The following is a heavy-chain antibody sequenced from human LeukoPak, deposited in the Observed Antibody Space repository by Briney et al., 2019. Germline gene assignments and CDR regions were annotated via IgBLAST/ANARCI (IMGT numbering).Heavy chain of an antibody. V-gene: IGHV1-69*04. Sequence: PVKVSCKASGGTFSSYAISWVRQAPGQGLEWMGRIIPIFGIANYAQKFQGRVTITADKSTRTVYMVLSSVRSEDTAVYYCARSRHYYDSSGSWYFDLWGRGTLVTVSS. CDR1: GGTFSSYA. D-gene: IGHD3-22*01. CDR2: IIPIFGIA. CDR3: ARSRHYYDSSGSWYFDL. J-gene: IGHJ2*01.